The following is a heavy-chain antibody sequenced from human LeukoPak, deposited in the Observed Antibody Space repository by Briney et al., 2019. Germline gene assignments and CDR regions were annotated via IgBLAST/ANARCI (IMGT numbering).Heavy chain of an antibody. J-gene: IGHJ4*02. Sequence: SETLSLTCTVSGGSISSYYWSWIRQPPGKGLEWIGYIYYSGSTNYNPSLKSRVTISVDTSKNQFSLKLSSVTAADTAVYYCARRGAEEIDYWGQGTLVTVSS. V-gene: IGHV4-59*01. D-gene: IGHD1-26*01. CDR1: GGSISSYY. CDR2: IYYSGST. CDR3: ARRGAEEIDY.